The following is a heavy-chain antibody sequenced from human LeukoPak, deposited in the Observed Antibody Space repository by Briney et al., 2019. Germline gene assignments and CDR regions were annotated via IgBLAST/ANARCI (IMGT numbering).Heavy chain of an antibody. CDR3: ATGAATMVRGVVNY. J-gene: IGHJ4*02. V-gene: IGHV3-23*01. CDR2: ISGSGGST. Sequence: GGSLRLSCVASGFTFSSSTMSWVRQAPGKGLEWVSGISGSGGSTYYADSVKGRFTISRDNSKNTLFLQMNSLRAEDTAAYYCATGAATMVRGVVNYRGQGILVTVSS. D-gene: IGHD3-10*01. CDR1: GFTFSSST.